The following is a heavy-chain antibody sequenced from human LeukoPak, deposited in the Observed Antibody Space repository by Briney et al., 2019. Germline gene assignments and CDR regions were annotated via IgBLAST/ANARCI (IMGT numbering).Heavy chain of an antibody. V-gene: IGHV4-38-2*02. D-gene: IGHD6-6*01. J-gene: IGHJ4*02. CDR3: ARGGIAARLIDY. Sequence: SETLSLTCTVSGYSISSGYYWGWIRQPPGKGLEWIGSIYHSGSTYYNPSLKSRVTISVDTSKNQFSLKLSPVTAAGTAVYYCARGGIAARLIDYWGQGTLVTVSS. CDR1: GYSISSGYY. CDR2: IYHSGST.